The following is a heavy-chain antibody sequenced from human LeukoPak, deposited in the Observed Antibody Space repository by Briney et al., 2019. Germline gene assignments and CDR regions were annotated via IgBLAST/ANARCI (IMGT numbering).Heavy chain of an antibody. CDR2: IYCSGST. V-gene: IGHV4-39*01. CDR3: ARLRSGWAMGPFDY. Sequence: SETLSLTCTVSGGSISSSSYYWGWIRQPPGKGLEWIGSIYCSGSTYYNPSLKSRVTISVDTSKNQFSLKLSSVTAADTAVYYCARLRSGWAMGPFDYWGQGTLVTVSS. D-gene: IGHD6-25*01. J-gene: IGHJ4*02. CDR1: GGSISSSSYY.